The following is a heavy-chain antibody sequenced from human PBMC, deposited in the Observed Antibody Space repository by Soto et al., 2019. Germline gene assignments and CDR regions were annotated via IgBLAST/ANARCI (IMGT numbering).Heavy chain of an antibody. CDR1: GGSFSGYY. CDR2: INHSGST. J-gene: IGHJ6*02. CDR3: ARGVGYYFSGNYYYHDGNAF. D-gene: IGHD3-10*01. Sequence: PSETLPLTCAVYGGSFSGYYWSWIRQPPGKGLEWIGEINHSGSTNYNPSLKSRVTISVDTSKNQFSLKLSSVTAADTAVYYCARGVGYYFSGNYYYHDGNAFSGQGTSVTVS. V-gene: IGHV4-34*01.